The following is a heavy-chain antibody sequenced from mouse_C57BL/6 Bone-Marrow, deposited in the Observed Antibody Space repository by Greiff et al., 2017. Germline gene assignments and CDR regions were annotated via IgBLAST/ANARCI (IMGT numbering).Heavy chain of an antibody. V-gene: IGHV1-66*01. Sequence: QVQLQQSGPELVKPGASVKISCKASGYSFTSYYIHWVKQRPGQGLEWIGWIYPGSGNTKYNEKFKGKATLTADTSSSTAYMQLSSLTSEDSAVYYCARLGAYYRTWFAHWGQGTLVTVSA. CDR3: ARLGAYYRTWFAH. J-gene: IGHJ3*01. CDR1: GYSFTSYY. D-gene: IGHD2-14*01. CDR2: IYPGSGNT.